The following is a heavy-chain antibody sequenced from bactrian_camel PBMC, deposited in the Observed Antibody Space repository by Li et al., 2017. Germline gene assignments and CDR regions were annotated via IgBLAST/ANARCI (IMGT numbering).Heavy chain of an antibody. J-gene: IGHJ4*01. V-gene: IGHV3S1*01. CDR2: INSRGVT. CDR3: ANTVAGSPYY. CDR1: GYTGSSTC. D-gene: IGHD6*01. Sequence: HVQLVESGGGSVQAGGSLRLSCEGSGYTGSSTCMAWFRQTPGKGLEWVSSINSRGVTYYADSAKGRFTISRDNAKNMVYLHLNSLKTEDMDMYYCANTVAGSPYYWGQGTQVTVS.